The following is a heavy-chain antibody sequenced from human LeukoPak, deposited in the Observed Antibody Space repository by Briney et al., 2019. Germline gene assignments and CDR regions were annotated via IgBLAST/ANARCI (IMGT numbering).Heavy chain of an antibody. D-gene: IGHD3-10*01. Sequence: SETLSLTCAVYGGSFSGYYWSWIRQPPGKGLEWIGEINHSGSTNYNPSLKSRVTISVDTSKNQFSLKLSSVTAADTAVYYCARGRTYYYGSGSNWFDPWGQGTLVTVSS. V-gene: IGHV4-34*01. CDR3: ARGRTYYYGSGSNWFDP. CDR2: INHSGST. J-gene: IGHJ5*02. CDR1: GGSFSGYY.